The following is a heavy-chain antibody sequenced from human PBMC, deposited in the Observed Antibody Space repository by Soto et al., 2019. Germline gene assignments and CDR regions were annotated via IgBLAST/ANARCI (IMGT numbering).Heavy chain of an antibody. D-gene: IGHD3-16*01. V-gene: IGHV2-5*02. CDR2: IYWDNDK. CDR1: GFSLSTGTVG. CDR3: AHVTVTYGAVSGDDGFDI. Sequence: QITLKESGPTLVKPTQTLTLTCTFSGFSLSTGTVGVGWIRQPPRKALEWLAVIYWDNDKRYSPSLKSRLTVTRDTSRDQVVLTMTNMDAVDTATYFWAHVTVTYGAVSGDDGFDIWGQGTMVTVSS. J-gene: IGHJ3*02.